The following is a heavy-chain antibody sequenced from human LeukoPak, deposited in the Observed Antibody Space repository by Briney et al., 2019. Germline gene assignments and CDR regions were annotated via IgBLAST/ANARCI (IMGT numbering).Heavy chain of an antibody. J-gene: IGHJ4*02. V-gene: IGHV3-23*01. CDR2: ISGSGGST. D-gene: IGHD3-3*01. Sequence: PGGSLRLSCAASGFTFSSYSMNWVRQAPGKGLEWVSAISGSGGSTYYADSVKGRFTISRDNSKNTLYLQMNSLRAEDTAVYYCAKEPTYDFWSGYYTNYFDYWGQGTLVTVSS. CDR1: GFTFSSYS. CDR3: AKEPTYDFWSGYYTNYFDY.